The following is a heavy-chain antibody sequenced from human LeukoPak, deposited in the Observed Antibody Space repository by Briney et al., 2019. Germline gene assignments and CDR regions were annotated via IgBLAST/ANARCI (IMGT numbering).Heavy chain of an antibody. CDR2: INHSGST. J-gene: IGHJ6*03. CDR1: GGSFSGYY. V-gene: IGHV4-34*01. CDR3: ARVVQLWLKGVYYYYYYYMDV. Sequence: PSETLSLTCAVYGGSFSGYYWSWIRQPPGKGLEWIGEINHSGSTNYNPSLKSRVTISVDTSKNQFSLKLSSVTAADTAVYYCARVVQLWLKGVYYYYYYYMDVWGKGTTVTVSS. D-gene: IGHD5-18*01.